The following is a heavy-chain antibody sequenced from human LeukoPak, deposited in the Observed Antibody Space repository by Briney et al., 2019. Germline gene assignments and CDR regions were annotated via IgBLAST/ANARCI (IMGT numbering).Heavy chain of an antibody. D-gene: IGHD1-26*01. J-gene: IGHJ4*02. Sequence: GGSLRLSCAASGFTFSSYWMSWVRQAPGKGLEWVANIKQDGSEKYYVDSVKGRLTISRDNAKNSLYLQMESLRAEDTAVYYCARPGISGSYFYWGQGTLVTVSS. CDR3: ARPGISGSYFY. CDR1: GFTFSSYW. V-gene: IGHV3-7*01. CDR2: IKQDGSEK.